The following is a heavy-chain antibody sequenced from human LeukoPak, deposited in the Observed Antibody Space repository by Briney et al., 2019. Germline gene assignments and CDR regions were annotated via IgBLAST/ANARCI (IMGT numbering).Heavy chain of an antibody. CDR1: GYTFTGYY. CDR3: ARGDYDILTGFDY. CDR2: INPNSGGT. V-gene: IGHV1-2*04. J-gene: IGHJ4*02. D-gene: IGHD3-9*01. Sequence: ASVKVSCKASGYTFTGYYMHWVRQAPGQGLEWMGWINPNSGGTNYAQKFQGWVTMTRDTSISTAYMELSRLRSDDTAVYYCARGDYDILTGFDYWGQGTLATVSS.